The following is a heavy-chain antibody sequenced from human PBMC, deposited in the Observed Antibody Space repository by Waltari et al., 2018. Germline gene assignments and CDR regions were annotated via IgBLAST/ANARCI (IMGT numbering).Heavy chain of an antibody. Sequence: EVHLVQSEGGFIRPGGSLRLSCGASGFSFSDAWMNWVRKAPGKGLEWVGRIKWKIHEETVGYASTVRGRFSISRDDSTNTLYLLLTNLKKEDTAIYYCTTDEGGPRYWGQGAQVTVSS. V-gene: IGHV3-15*07. CDR2: IKWKIHEETV. CDR3: TTDEGGPRY. J-gene: IGHJ4*02. CDR1: GFSFSDAW.